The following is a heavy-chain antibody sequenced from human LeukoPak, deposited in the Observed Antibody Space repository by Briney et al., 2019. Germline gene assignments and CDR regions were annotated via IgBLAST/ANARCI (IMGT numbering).Heavy chain of an antibody. CDR1: GGSFSGYY. J-gene: IGHJ4*02. CDR3: ATSPECYFDY. Sequence: SETLSLTCAVYGGSFSGYYWSWIRQPPGKGLEWIGEINHSGSTNYNPSLKSRVTISVDTSKNQFSLKLSSVTAADTAVYYCATSPECYFDYWGQGTLVTVSS. D-gene: IGHD3-3*01. V-gene: IGHV4-34*01. CDR2: INHSGST.